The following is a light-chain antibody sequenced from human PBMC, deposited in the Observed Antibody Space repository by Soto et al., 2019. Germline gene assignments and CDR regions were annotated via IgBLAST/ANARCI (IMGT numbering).Light chain of an antibody. Sequence: ETVMTQSPATLSVSPGERATLSCGASQSVSNNLAWYQQKPGQAPRLLIYGASTRATGIPARFSGSGSGTEFTLTISSLQPEDFAVYFCQQYNNWPPYTVGQGTKLEIK. J-gene: IGKJ2*01. CDR3: QQYNNWPPYT. CDR1: QSVSNN. CDR2: GAS. V-gene: IGKV3-15*01.